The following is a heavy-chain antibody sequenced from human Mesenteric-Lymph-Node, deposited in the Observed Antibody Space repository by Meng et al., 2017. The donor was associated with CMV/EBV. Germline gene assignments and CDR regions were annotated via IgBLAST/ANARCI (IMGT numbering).Heavy chain of an antibody. D-gene: IGHD3-22*01. CDR3: TKGYYDSRARNFGMDV. CDR2: IYSGGST. CDR1: GFTVTTNY. Sequence: GGSLRLSCAVSGFTVTTNYMSWVRQSPGKGLEWVSVIYSGGSTYYADSVKGRFTISRDKSKNTVYFEMNSLRAEDTAIYYCTKGYYDSRARNFGMDVWGQGTTVTVSS. J-gene: IGHJ6*02. V-gene: IGHV3-53*01.